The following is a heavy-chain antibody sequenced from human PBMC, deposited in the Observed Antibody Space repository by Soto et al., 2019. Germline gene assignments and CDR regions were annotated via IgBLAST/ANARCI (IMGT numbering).Heavy chain of an antibody. CDR1: GFTFSSYS. CDR3: ARDGPDLLWPDY. D-gene: IGHD3-10*01. Sequence: GGSLRLSCAASGFTFSSYSMNWVRQAPGKGLEWVSSISSSSSYIYYADSVKGRFTISRDNAKNSLYLQMNSLRAEDTAVYYCARDGPDLLWPDYWGQGTLVTVSS. CDR2: ISSSSSYI. V-gene: IGHV3-21*01. J-gene: IGHJ4*02.